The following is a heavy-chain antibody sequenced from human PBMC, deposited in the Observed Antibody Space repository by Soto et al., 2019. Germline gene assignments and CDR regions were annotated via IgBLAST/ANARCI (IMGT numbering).Heavy chain of an antibody. Sequence: GESLKISCKGSGYSFTTYWIGWVRQMPGKGLESMGIIYPGDSDTRYSPSVKGRFTISRDNSKNTLYLQMNSLRAEDTAVYYCAKDKERSSLWYVVGGDYWGQGTPVTVSS. CDR3: AKDKERSSLWYVVGGDY. D-gene: IGHD6-13*01. V-gene: IGHV5-51*01. J-gene: IGHJ4*02. CDR2: IYPGDSDT. CDR1: GYSFTTYW.